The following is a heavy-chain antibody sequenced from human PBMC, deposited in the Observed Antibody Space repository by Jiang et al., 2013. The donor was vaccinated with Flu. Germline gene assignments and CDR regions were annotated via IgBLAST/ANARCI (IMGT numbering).Heavy chain of an antibody. V-gene: IGHV2-70*01. CDR3: ARSVGIAVAGPDY. J-gene: IGHJ4*02. Sequence: TLTCTFSGFSLSTSGMCVSWSPSAPTGRPLEWLALIDWDDDKYYSTSLKTRLTISKDTSKNQVVLTMTNMDPVDTATYYCARSVGIAVAGPDYWGQGTLVTASS. CDR1: GFSLSTSGMC. D-gene: IGHD6-19*01. CDR2: IDWDDDK.